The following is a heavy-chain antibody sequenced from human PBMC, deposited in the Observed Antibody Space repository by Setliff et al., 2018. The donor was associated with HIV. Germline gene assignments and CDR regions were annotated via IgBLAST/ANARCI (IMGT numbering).Heavy chain of an antibody. CDR1: DDSFSNYD. CDR2: ISSSGTT. CDR3: ARLGRAIDDGGSSLRLDF. Sequence: SETLSLTCVVSDDSFSNYDWTWIRQSPGKALEWIGYISSSGTTNYNPSLMSRVTISMETSNTRFSLWLRSATAADTATYFCARLGRAIDDGGSSLRLDFWGQGMLVTAPQ. D-gene: IGHD2-21*01. J-gene: IGHJ4*02. V-gene: IGHV4-4*09.